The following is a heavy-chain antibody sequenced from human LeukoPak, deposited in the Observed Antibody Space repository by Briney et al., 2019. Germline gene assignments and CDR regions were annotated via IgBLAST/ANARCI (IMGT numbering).Heavy chain of an antibody. Sequence: GGSLRLSCAASGFTFSSYAMSWVRQAPGKGLEWVSGISGSGGSTYYADSVKGRFTISRDNSKNTLYLEMNSLRAEDTAVYYCAKVLRYFDWFDYWGQGTLVTVSS. J-gene: IGHJ4*02. D-gene: IGHD3-9*01. V-gene: IGHV3-23*01. CDR1: GFTFSSYA. CDR2: ISGSGGST. CDR3: AKVLRYFDWFDY.